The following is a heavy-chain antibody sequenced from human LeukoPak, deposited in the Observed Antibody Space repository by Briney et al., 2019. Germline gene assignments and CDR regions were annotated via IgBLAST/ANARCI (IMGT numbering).Heavy chain of an antibody. CDR3: AKSSGPSYYYYGMDV. CDR2: INTNTGNP. J-gene: IGHJ6*02. D-gene: IGHD6-19*01. CDR1: GYTFTSYA. Sequence: GASVKVSCKASGYTFTSYAMNWVRQAPGQGLEWMGWINTNTGNPTYAQGFTGRFVFSLDTSVSTAYLQISSLKAEDTAVYYCAKSSGPSYYYYGMDVWGQGTTVTVSS. V-gene: IGHV7-4-1*02.